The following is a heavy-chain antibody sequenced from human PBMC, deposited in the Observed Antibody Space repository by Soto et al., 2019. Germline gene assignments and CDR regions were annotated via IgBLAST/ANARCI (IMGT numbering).Heavy chain of an antibody. CDR2: IIPIFGTA. D-gene: IGHD4-17*01. CDR1: GGTFSSYA. Sequence: QVQLVQSGAEVKKPGSSVKVSCKASGGTFSSYAISWVRQAPGQGLEWMGGIIPIFGTANYAQKFQGRVTITADESTRTAYMERSSLRSEETAVYYCAMLTFPYGGNSDFDYWGQGTLVTVSS. J-gene: IGHJ4*02. V-gene: IGHV1-69*12. CDR3: AMLTFPYGGNSDFDY.